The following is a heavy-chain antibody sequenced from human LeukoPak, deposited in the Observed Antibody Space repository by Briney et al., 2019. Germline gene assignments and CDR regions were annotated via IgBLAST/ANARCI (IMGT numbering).Heavy chain of an antibody. Sequence: PWETLSLTCAVYGESFSGFYWTWIRQPPGKGLEWIGDINHSGSSNYNPSLKSRVTISVDTSKNQFSLKLSSVTAADTGVYYCARPNHCSSTNCNDAFDIWGQGTMVTVSS. J-gene: IGHJ3*02. V-gene: IGHV4-34*01. CDR2: INHSGSS. CDR3: ARPNHCSSTNCNDAFDI. CDR1: GESFSGFY. D-gene: IGHD2-2*01.